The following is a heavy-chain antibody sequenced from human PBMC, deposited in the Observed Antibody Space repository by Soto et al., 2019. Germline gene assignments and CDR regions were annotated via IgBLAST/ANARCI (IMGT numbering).Heavy chain of an antibody. V-gene: IGHV1-18*04. CDR1: GYTFTSYG. CDR2: ISAYNGNT. J-gene: IGHJ6*02. CDR3: ARDRVVVVPAAYYYYYGMDV. Sequence: VKVSCKASGYTFTSYGISWVRQAPGQGLEWMGWISAYNGNTNYAQKLQGRVTMTTDTSTSTAYMELRSLRSDDTAVYYCARDRVVVVPAAYYYYYGMDVWGQGTTVTVSS. D-gene: IGHD2-2*01.